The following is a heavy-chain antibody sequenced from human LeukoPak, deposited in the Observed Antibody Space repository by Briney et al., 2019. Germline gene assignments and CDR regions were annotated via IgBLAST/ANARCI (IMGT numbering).Heavy chain of an antibody. D-gene: IGHD5-18*01. Sequence: GGSLRLSCAASGFTFSSYGMHWVRQAPGKGLEWMAVISYDGSNKYYADSVKGRFTISRDNSKNTLYLQMNSLRAEDTAVYYCAKGKYSNSYYFDYWGQGTLVTVSS. CDR2: ISYDGSNK. J-gene: IGHJ4*02. CDR1: GFTFSSYG. CDR3: AKGKYSNSYYFDY. V-gene: IGHV3-30*18.